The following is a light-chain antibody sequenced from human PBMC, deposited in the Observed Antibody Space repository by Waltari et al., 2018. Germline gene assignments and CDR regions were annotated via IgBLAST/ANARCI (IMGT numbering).Light chain of an antibody. CDR1: QTITGSC. V-gene: IGKV3-20*01. CDR2: GAS. Sequence: EIDMTQSPGTLSLSPGERATLSCRASQTITGSCLTWYQRKPGPAPRLLIYGASMRATGFPFSCSGCGSGSDFTLTISRLEPEDFSLYYCQQYDGSSFTFGGGTKVDVK. J-gene: IGKJ4*01. CDR3: QQYDGSSFT.